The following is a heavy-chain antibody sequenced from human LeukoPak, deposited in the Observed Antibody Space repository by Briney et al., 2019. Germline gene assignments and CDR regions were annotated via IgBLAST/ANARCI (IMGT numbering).Heavy chain of an antibody. CDR3: ARLVAYCSSASCTDF. J-gene: IGHJ4*02. Sequence: SETLSLTCTVSGGSITSYYWSWVRQPPGKGLEWIGYIYYSGSTSYNPSLKSRVTISLDTSRNQLSLKLSSVTTADTAVYYCARLVAYCSSASCTDFWGQGTLVTASS. D-gene: IGHD2-2*01. CDR1: GGSITSYY. V-gene: IGHV4-59*01. CDR2: IYYSGST.